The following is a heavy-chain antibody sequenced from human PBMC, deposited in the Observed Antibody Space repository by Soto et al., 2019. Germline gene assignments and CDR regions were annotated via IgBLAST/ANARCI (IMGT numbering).Heavy chain of an antibody. CDR3: AREGLPGAYDFDY. V-gene: IGHV6-1*01. Sequence: SQTLSLTCAISGDSVSSITAAWNWIRQSPSRGLEWLGRTYYRSKWYDDYALSVKSRLIITPDTSKNQFSLQLNSVTPEDTAVYYCAREGLPGAYDFDYWGQGTLVTVSS. D-gene: IGHD5-12*01. J-gene: IGHJ4*02. CDR2: TYYRSKWYD. CDR1: GDSVSSITAA.